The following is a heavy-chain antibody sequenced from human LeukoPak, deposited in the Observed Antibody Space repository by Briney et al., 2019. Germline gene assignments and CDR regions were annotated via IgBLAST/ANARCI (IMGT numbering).Heavy chain of an antibody. J-gene: IGHJ4*02. CDR3: ARVGDKFDY. Sequence: PSETLSLTCTVSGGSISSHYWSWIRQPPGKGLEWIGYIYYSGSTNYNPSLKSRVTISVDTSKNQFSLKLSSVTAADTAVYYCARVGDKFDYWGQGTLVTVSS. CDR1: GGSISSHY. CDR2: IYYSGST. V-gene: IGHV4-59*11. D-gene: IGHD3-10*01.